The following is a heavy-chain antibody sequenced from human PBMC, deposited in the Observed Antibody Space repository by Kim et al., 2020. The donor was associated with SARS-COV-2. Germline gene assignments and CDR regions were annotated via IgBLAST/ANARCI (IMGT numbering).Heavy chain of an antibody. CDR3: ARHVYSGSYHMDV. CDR1: GGSISSYY. Sequence: SETLSLTCTVSGGSISSYYWSWIRQPPGKGLEWIGYIYYSGSTNYNPSLKSRVTISVDTSKNQFSLKLSSVTAADTAVYYCARHVYSGSYHMDVWGQGTTVTVSS. V-gene: IGHV4-59*08. CDR2: IYYSGST. D-gene: IGHD3-10*01. J-gene: IGHJ6*02.